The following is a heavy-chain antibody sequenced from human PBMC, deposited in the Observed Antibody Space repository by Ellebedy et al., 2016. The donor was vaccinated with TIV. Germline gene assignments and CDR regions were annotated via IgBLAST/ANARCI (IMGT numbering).Heavy chain of an antibody. D-gene: IGHD4-17*01. CDR1: GGSISSYY. Sequence: SETLSLTCTVSGGSISSYYWTWIRQPPGKGLEWIGYIHYSGSTNYNPSLKSRVTMSVDTSKNQFSLKLSSVTAADTAVYYCARVPYGDYQDYWGQGTLVTVSS. J-gene: IGHJ4*02. CDR2: IHYSGST. V-gene: IGHV4-59*01. CDR3: ARVPYGDYQDY.